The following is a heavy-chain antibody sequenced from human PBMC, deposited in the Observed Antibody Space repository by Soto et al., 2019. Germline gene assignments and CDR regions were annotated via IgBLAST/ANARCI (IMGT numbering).Heavy chain of an antibody. Sequence: PSETLSLTCTVSGGSISRGGNYWTWIRQHPGKGLEWIGYIYYSGSTYYNPSLKSRVTISVDASKNQFSLRLNSVTAADTAVYYCARDMHAGFTHYFDPWGQGTLVTVSS. CDR2: IYYSGST. CDR1: GGSISRGGNY. CDR3: ARDMHAGFTHYFDP. D-gene: IGHD1-26*01. J-gene: IGHJ5*02. V-gene: IGHV4-31*03.